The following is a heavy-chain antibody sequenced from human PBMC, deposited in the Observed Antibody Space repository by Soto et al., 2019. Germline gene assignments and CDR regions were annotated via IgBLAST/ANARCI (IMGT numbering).Heavy chain of an antibody. CDR1: GFTFSRYG. J-gene: IGHJ4*02. CDR2: ISYDGSNK. Sequence: QVQLVESGGGVVQPGRSLRLSCAASGFTFSRYGMHWVRQAPGKGLEWVAVISYDGSNKYYADSVKGRFTISRDNSKNTLYLQMNSLRAEDTAVYYCAKDIAANSLDYWGQGTLVTVSS. D-gene: IGHD2-15*01. CDR3: AKDIAANSLDY. V-gene: IGHV3-30*18.